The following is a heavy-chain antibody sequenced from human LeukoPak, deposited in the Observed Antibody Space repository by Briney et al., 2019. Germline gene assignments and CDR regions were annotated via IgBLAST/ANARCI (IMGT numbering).Heavy chain of an antibody. Sequence: TGGSLRLSCAASGFTVSSYGMTWVRQAPGKGLEWVSAFSATDGSAQYAESVKGRFTISRENSKNSLYLQMNSLRDEDTAVYYCAKARIASAGTGAFDVWGQGTMVTVSS. CDR2: FSATDGSA. CDR3: AKARIASAGTGAFDV. D-gene: IGHD6-13*01. CDR1: GFTVSSYG. J-gene: IGHJ3*01. V-gene: IGHV3-23*01.